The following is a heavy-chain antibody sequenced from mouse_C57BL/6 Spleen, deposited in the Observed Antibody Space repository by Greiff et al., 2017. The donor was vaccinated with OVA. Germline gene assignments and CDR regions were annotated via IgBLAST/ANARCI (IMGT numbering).Heavy chain of an antibody. CDR3: ARESNYYGSSSPYAMDY. Sequence: QVQLQQPGAELVKPGASVKLSCKASGYTFTSYWMHWVKQRPGQGLEWIGMIHPNSGSTNYNEKFKSKATLTVDKSSSTAYMQLSILTSEDSAVYYCARESNYYGSSSPYAMDYWGQGTSVTVSS. CDR1: GYTFTSYW. D-gene: IGHD1-1*01. CDR2: IHPNSGST. V-gene: IGHV1-64*01. J-gene: IGHJ4*01.